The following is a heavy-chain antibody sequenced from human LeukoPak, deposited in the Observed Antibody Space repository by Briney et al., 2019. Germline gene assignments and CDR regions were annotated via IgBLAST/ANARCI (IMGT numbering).Heavy chain of an antibody. D-gene: IGHD3-10*01. CDR1: GFTFDDYA. CDR3: AKDRALRGRGLYYFDY. CDR2: ISWNSGSI. Sequence: GGSLRLSCAASGFTFDDYAMHWVRQAPGKGLEWASGISWNSGSIGYADSMKGRFTISRDNAKNSLYLQMNSLRSEDTALYYCAKDRALRGRGLYYFDYWGQGTLVTVSS. J-gene: IGHJ4*02. V-gene: IGHV3-9*01.